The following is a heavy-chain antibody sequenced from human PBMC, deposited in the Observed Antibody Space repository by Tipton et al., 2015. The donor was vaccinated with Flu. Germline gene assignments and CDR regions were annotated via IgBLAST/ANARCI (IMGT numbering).Heavy chain of an antibody. CDR2: VYDDGRT. CDR1: GFSVSTSY. CDR3: ARDEGGTYPD. V-gene: IGHV3-53*01. J-gene: IGHJ4*02. D-gene: IGHD1-14*01. Sequence: QLVQSGGGLIQRGGSLRLSCGVSGFSVSTSYMSWVRQPPGKGLEWVSIVYDDGRTYYADSVEGRFAISRDNSKNILYLQMNSLRADDTAVYFCARDEGGTYPDWGQGTLVTVSS.